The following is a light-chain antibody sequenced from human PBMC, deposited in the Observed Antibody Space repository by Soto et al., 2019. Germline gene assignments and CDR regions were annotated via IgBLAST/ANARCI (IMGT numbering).Light chain of an antibody. V-gene: IGKV3-20*01. Sequence: EIVLTQSPGTLSLSPGEKGTLSCRASQSVISDYLAWYQQKPGQAPSLLIYDTSTRATGVPDRFSGSGSGTDFALTISRVEPEDFAIYFCQQYGSSPGTFGQGTKVEI. CDR1: QSVISDY. CDR2: DTS. CDR3: QQYGSSPGT. J-gene: IGKJ1*01.